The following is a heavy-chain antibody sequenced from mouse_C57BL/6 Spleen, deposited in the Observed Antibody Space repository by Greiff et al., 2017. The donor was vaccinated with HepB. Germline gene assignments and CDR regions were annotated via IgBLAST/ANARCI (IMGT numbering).Heavy chain of an antibody. CDR2: IYPGSGST. CDR3: ARRRLLRYEWYFDV. Sequence: VQLQQSGAELVKPGASVKMSCKASGYTFTSYWITWVKQRPGQGLEWIGDIYPGSGSTNYNEKFKSKATLTVDTSSSTAYMQLSSLTSEDSAVYYCARRRLLRYEWYFDVWGTGTTVTVSS. CDR1: GYTFTSYW. D-gene: IGHD1-1*01. V-gene: IGHV1-55*01. J-gene: IGHJ1*03.